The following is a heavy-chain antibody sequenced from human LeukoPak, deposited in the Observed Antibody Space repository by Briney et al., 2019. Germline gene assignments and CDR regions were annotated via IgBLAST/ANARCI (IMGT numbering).Heavy chain of an antibody. CDR2: LSGGGDNT. Sequence: PGGSLRLSCAASGFTFSSYAMTWVRQAPGKGLEWVSSLSGGGDNTYYADSVKGRFTISRDNSKNTLHLQMNSLRAEDTAVYYCARGETDATGDYLDYWGQGTQVTVSS. CDR3: ARGETDATGDYLDY. CDR1: GFTFSSYA. J-gene: IGHJ4*02. V-gene: IGHV3-23*01. D-gene: IGHD7-27*01.